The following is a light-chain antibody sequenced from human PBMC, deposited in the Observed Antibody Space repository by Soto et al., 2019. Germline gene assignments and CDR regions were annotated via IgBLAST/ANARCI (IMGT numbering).Light chain of an antibody. V-gene: IGLV2-14*01. J-gene: IGLJ1*01. CDR1: SSDVGGYKY. CDR3: SSYTSSYV. CDR2: EVS. Sequence: QSALTQPASVSGSPGQSITISCTGTSSDVGGYKYVSWYQQHPGKAPKLMIYEVSNRPSGVSNRFSGSKSGNTASLTISGLQAEDEADYYCSSYTSSYVFGTGTKVTVL.